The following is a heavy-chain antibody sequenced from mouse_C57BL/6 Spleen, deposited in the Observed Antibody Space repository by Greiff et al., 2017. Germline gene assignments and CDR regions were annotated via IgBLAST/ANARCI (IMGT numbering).Heavy chain of an antibody. CDR1: GYSFTDYN. J-gene: IGHJ3*01. CDR2: INPNYGTT. V-gene: IGHV1-39*01. Sequence: RVEPGASVKISCKASGYSFTDYNMNWVKQSNGKSLEWIGVINPNYGTTSYNQKFKGKATLTVDQSSSTAYMQLNSLTSEDSAVYYCARSPYDYDEGTWFAYWGQGTLVTVSA. CDR3: ARSPYDYDEGTWFAY. D-gene: IGHD2-4*01.